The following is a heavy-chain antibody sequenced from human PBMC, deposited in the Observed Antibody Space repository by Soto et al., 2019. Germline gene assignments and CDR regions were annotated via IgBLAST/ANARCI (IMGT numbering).Heavy chain of an antibody. D-gene: IGHD5-12*01. CDR1: GFIFSDYG. CDR2: ISYDGSNK. Sequence: VGSLRLSCAASGFIFSDYGMHWARQAPGKGLEWVAVISYDGSNKYYAGSVKGRFTISRDNSKNTLYLQMNSLRAEDTSVYYCAKNHQRAPSRDGYNLIDYWGQGTLVTVSS. V-gene: IGHV3-30*18. CDR3: AKNHQRAPSRDGYNLIDY. J-gene: IGHJ4*02.